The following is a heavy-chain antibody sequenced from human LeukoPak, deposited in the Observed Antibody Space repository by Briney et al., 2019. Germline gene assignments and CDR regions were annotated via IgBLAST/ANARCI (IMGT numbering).Heavy chain of an antibody. D-gene: IGHD5-18*01. CDR3: AKRGYSYGEFDY. CDR2: MNPNSGNT. Sequence: GASVKVSCKTSGYTFTGYYMHWVRQATGQGLEWMGWMNPNSGNTGYAQKFQGRVTMTRNTSIGTAYMELSSLRSEDTAVYYCAKRGYSYGEFDYWGQGTLVTVSS. J-gene: IGHJ4*02. CDR1: GYTFTGYY. V-gene: IGHV1-8*02.